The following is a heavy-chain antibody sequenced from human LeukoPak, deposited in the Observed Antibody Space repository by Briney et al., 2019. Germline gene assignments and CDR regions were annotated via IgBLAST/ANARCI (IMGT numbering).Heavy chain of an antibody. CDR2: ISGSGGST. Sequence: GGSLRLSCGASGFTFSSYAMSWVRQAPGKGLEWVSAISGSGGSTYYADSVKGRFTISRDNSKNTLYLQMNSLRAEDTAVYYCAKDRAGGYCSGGSCSRIYYYYGMDVWGKGTTVTVSS. D-gene: IGHD2-15*01. J-gene: IGHJ6*04. CDR3: AKDRAGGYCSGGSCSRIYYYYGMDV. V-gene: IGHV3-23*01. CDR1: GFTFSSYA.